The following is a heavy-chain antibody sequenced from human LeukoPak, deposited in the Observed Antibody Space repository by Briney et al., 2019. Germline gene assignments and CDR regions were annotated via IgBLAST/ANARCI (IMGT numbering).Heavy chain of an antibody. V-gene: IGHV3-48*01. CDR1: GFTFSTYI. Sequence: GGPLRLSCAASGFTFSTYIMHCVRQAPGKALEGVSYISSSRSTIYYVDSVKGRFTISRVNAKNSLYLQMNSLSADDTAMYYCARDSPPDYWGQGTLVTVPS. CDR2: ISSSRSTI. CDR3: ARDSPPDY. J-gene: IGHJ4*02.